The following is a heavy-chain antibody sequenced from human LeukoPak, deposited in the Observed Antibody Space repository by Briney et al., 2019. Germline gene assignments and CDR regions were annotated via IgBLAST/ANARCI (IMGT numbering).Heavy chain of an antibody. D-gene: IGHD3-10*01. CDR2: ISYDGSNK. Sequence: GGSLRLSCAASGFTFSSYAMHWVRQAPGKGLEWVAVISYDGSNKYYADSVKGRFTIFRDNSKNTLYLQMNSLRAEDTAVYYCARGFTMVREVIIAVDYWGQGTLVTVSS. V-gene: IGHV3-30-3*01. J-gene: IGHJ4*02. CDR3: ARGFTMVREVIIAVDY. CDR1: GFTFSSYA.